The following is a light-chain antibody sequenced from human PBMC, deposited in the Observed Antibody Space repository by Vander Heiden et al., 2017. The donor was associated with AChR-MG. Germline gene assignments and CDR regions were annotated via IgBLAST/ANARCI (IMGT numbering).Light chain of an antibody. Sequence: DFVMTQSPLSLPVTPGEPASISCRSSQSLLHKNGYNYLDWFLQKPGQSPQLLIYLGSNRASGVPERFSGSGSGTNFTLKISRVEAEDFGVYYCMQDLEGLTFGHGTKVDVK. CDR1: QSLLHKNGYNY. CDR3: MQDLEGLT. V-gene: IGKV2-28*01. J-gene: IGKJ3*01. CDR2: LGS.